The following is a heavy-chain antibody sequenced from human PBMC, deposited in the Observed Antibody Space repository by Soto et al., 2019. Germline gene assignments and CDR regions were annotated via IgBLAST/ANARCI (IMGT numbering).Heavy chain of an antibody. Sequence: EVQLVESGGGLIQPGGSLRLSCAASGFTVSSNYMSWVRQAPGKGLEWVSVIYSGGSTYYADSVKGRFTISRDNSKNTLYLQMNSLRAEDTAVYYCARATANPWDYYYGMDVWGQGTTVTVSS. D-gene: IGHD4-4*01. CDR2: IYSGGST. V-gene: IGHV3-53*01. CDR1: GFTVSSNY. J-gene: IGHJ6*02. CDR3: ARATANPWDYYYGMDV.